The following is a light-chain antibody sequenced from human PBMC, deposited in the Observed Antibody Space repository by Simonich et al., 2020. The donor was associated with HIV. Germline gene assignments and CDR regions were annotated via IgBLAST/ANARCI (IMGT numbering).Light chain of an antibody. CDR1: QSVSSN. J-gene: IGKJ2*01. CDR3: QQYGSSPPYT. CDR2: GAS. Sequence: EIVMTQSPATLSVSPGERATLSCRASQSVSSNLAWYQQKPGQAPRLFIYGASSRATGIPDRFSGSGSGTDFTLTISRLEPEDFAVYYCQQYGSSPPYTFGQGTKLEFK. V-gene: IGKV3-20*01.